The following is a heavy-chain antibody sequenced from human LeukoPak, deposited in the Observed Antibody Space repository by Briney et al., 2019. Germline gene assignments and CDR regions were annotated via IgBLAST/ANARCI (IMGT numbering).Heavy chain of an antibody. CDR2: IKQDGSEK. V-gene: IGHV3-7*01. J-gene: IGHJ6*03. CDR1: GFTFSSYW. CDR3: ARDLVVPAAIPFYYYYYMDV. D-gene: IGHD2-2*02. Sequence: PGGSLRLSCAASGFTFSSYWMSWVRQALGKGLEWVANIKQDGSEKYYVDSVKGRFTISRDNAKNSLYLQMNGLRAEDTAVYYCARDLVVPAAIPFYYYYYMDVWGKGTTVTVSS.